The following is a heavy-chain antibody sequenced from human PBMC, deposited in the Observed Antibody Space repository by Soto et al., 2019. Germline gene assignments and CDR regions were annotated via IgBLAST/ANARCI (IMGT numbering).Heavy chain of an antibody. CDR3: ATSFGSGYRAFDY. CDR2: IIPYLSVS. Sequence: QVQLVQSGAEVNKPGSSLRVSCKASGDTFNFYTINWVRQAPGLGLEWLGRIIPYLSVSNYAQKFQGRVTITADKSTSTAYMEVRSLRSEDTAMYYCATSFGSGYRAFDYWGQGALVTVSS. J-gene: IGHJ4*02. CDR1: GDTFNFYT. D-gene: IGHD3-10*01. V-gene: IGHV1-69*02.